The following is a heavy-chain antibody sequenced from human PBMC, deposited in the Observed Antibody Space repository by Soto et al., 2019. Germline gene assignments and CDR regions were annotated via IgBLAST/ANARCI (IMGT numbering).Heavy chain of an antibody. CDR1: GGSISSSSYY. CDR3: ASPLGYCSGGSCYWGFFDY. V-gene: IGHV4-39*01. Sequence: QLQLQESGPGLVKTSETLSLTCTVSGGSISSSSYYWGWIRQPPGKGLEWIGSIYYSGSTYYNPSLKSRVTISVDTSNNQFSLKLSSVTAADTAVYYCASPLGYCSGGSCYWGFFDYWGQGTLVTVSS. J-gene: IGHJ4*02. D-gene: IGHD2-15*01. CDR2: IYYSGST.